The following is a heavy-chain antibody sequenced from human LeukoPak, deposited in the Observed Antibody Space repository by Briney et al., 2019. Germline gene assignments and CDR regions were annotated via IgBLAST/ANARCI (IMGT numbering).Heavy chain of an antibody. V-gene: IGHV3-23*01. Sequence: SGGSLRLSCAASGFSFSSYAMSWVRQAPGKGLEWVSGISSNGGSTLYADSVKGRFTISRDNSKNTLYLQMNSLRAEDTAVHYCAKDSNAYSSGWYFYWGQGTLVTVSS. CDR2: ISSNGGST. D-gene: IGHD6-19*01. J-gene: IGHJ4*02. CDR3: AKDSNAYSSGWYFY. CDR1: GFSFSSYA.